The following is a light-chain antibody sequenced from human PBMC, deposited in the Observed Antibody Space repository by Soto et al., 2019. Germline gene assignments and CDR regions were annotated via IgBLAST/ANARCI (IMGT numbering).Light chain of an antibody. V-gene: IGKV3-20*01. CDR2: GAS. CDR1: QSVRSSF. J-gene: IGKJ2*01. CDR3: QQYGSSPYT. Sequence: EIVVTQSPGTLSLSPGERATLSCRASQSVRSSFLACYQQKHGQAPRLLIYGASSRATGIPDRFSGSGSGTDFTLTISRLEPEDYAVYYCQQYGSSPYTCGQGTKLEIK.